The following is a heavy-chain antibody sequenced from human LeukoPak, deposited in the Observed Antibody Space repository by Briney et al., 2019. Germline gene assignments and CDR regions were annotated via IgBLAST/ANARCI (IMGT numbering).Heavy chain of an antibody. D-gene: IGHD3-10*01. CDR3: ARDTYYYGSGSYDDAFDI. J-gene: IGHJ3*02. CDR2: IYTSGST. CDR1: GGSISSGSYY. V-gene: IGHV4-61*02. Sequence: KASETLSLTCTVSGGSISSGSYYWSWLRQPAGKGLEWIGRIYTSGSTNYNPSLKSRVTISVDTSKNQFSLKLSSVTAADTAVYYCARDTYYYGSGSYDDAFDIWGQGTMVTVSS.